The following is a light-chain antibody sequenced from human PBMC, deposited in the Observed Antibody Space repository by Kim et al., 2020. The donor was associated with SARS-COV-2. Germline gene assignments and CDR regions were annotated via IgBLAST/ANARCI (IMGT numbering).Light chain of an antibody. CDR1: SSNIGAGYD. J-gene: IGLJ1*01. CDR2: GNS. V-gene: IGLV1-40*01. Sequence: VTISCTGSSSNIGAGYDVHWYKQLPGTAPKLLIYGNSNRPSGVPDRFSGSKSGTSASLAITGLQAEDEADYYCQSYDSSLSGSYVFGTGTKVTVL. CDR3: QSYDSSLSGSYV.